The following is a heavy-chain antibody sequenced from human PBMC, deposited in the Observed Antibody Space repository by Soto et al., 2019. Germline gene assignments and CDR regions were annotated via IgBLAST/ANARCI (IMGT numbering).Heavy chain of an antibody. J-gene: IGHJ6*02. V-gene: IGHV3-23*01. CDR3: AKDSPGLTFPFGEVPSHIYYYYYYGMDV. D-gene: IGHD3-10*01. CDR1: GFTFSSYA. Sequence: GGSLRLSCAASGFTFSSYAMSWVRQAPGKGLEWVSAISGSGGSTYYADSVKGRFTISRDNSKNTLYLQMNSLRAEDTAVYYWAKDSPGLTFPFGEVPSHIYYYYYYGMDVWGQGTTVTVSS. CDR2: ISGSGGST.